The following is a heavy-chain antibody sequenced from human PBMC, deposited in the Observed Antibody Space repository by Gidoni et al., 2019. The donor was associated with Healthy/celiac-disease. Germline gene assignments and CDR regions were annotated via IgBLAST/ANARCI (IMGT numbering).Heavy chain of an antibody. CDR1: GFTFSRYG. D-gene: IGHD6-19*01. CDR2: ISYNGSNK. J-gene: IGHJ4*02. Sequence: QVQLVESGGAVVQPGRSLRLSCAASGFTFSRYGMHWVRQAPGKGLEWVAVISYNGSNKYYADSGKGRFTISRDNSKNTLYLQMNSLRAEDTAVYYCANSGYSSGWYGGDYWGQGTLVTVSS. CDR3: ANSGYSSGWYGGDY. V-gene: IGHV3-30*18.